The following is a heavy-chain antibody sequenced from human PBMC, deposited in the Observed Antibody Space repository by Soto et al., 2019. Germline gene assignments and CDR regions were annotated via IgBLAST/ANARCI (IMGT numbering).Heavy chain of an antibody. D-gene: IGHD3-10*01. Sequence: SETLSLTCAVYGGSFSGYYWSWIRQPPGKGLEWIGEINHSGSTNYNPSLKSRATISVDTSKNQFSLKLSSVTAADTAVYYCARIRGEWYLSNWFDPWGQGTLVTVS. CDR2: INHSGST. J-gene: IGHJ5*02. V-gene: IGHV4-34*01. CDR1: GGSFSGYY. CDR3: ARIRGEWYLSNWFDP.